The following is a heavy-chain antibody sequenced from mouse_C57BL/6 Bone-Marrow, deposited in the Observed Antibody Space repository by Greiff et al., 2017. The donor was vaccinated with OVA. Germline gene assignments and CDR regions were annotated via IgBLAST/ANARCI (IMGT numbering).Heavy chain of an antibody. CDR1: GFNIKDDY. V-gene: IGHV14-4*01. CDR2: IDPENGDT. J-gene: IGHJ2*01. D-gene: IGHD4-1*01. CDR3: TPNWYFDY. Sequence: VQLKESGAELVRPGASVKLSCTASGFNIKDDYMHWVKQRPEQGLEWIGWIDPENGDTEYASKFQGKATITADTSSNTAYLQLSSLTSEETAVYYCTPNWYFDYWGQGTTLTVSS.